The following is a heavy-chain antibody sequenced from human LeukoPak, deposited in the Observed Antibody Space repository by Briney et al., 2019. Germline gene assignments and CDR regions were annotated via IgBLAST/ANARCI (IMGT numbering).Heavy chain of an antibody. D-gene: IGHD3-9*01. CDR1: GGSITSYY. CDR2: ISKSGNT. V-gene: IGHV4-59*01. CDR3: ASGGLYYDILTGYSGDAFDI. Sequence: PSETLSLTCTVSGGSITSYYWSWIRQPPGKGLEWIGYISKSGNTNYSPSLKSRATISLDTSKNQFSLRLSSVTAADTAVYYCASGGLYYDILTGYSGDAFDIWGQGTMVTVSS. J-gene: IGHJ3*02.